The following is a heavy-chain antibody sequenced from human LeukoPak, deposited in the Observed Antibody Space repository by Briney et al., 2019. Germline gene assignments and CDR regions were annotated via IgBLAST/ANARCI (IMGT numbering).Heavy chain of an antibody. CDR1: GYTFTSYG. CDR2: ISAYSGNT. V-gene: IGHV1-18*01. Sequence: ASVTLSCTASGYTFTSYGISWVRQAPGQGLEWRGWISAYSGNTNYAQKLQGRVTMTTDTSTSTAYLELRSLRSDDTAVYYCARDFRRRAAGTGYWGQGTLVTVSS. J-gene: IGHJ4*02. CDR3: ARDFRRRAAGTGY. D-gene: IGHD6-13*01.